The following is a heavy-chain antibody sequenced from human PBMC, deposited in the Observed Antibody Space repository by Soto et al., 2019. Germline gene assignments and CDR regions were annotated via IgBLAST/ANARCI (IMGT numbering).Heavy chain of an antibody. CDR3: ATGADSSCYYIIGY. CDR1: GCTFSSYA. CDR2: FIPIFGTA. V-gene: IGHV1-69*13. J-gene: IGHJ4*02. Sequence: SVKVSCKAPGCTFSSYALRWVRQAPGQVLELMGGFIPIFGTANYAQKFQGRVTITADESTSTAYIELSSLRSEDTAVYYCATGADSSCYYIIGYWGQGPLVTVSS. D-gene: IGHD3-22*01.